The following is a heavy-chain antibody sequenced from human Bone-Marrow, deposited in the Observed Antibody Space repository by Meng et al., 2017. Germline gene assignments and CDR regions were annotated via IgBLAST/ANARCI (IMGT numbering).Heavy chain of an antibody. D-gene: IGHD1-14*01. CDR3: AKSYNTFPWRGFFDD. Sequence: GGPLRLSCAASGFPFNSYGMSWVRQSPGKGLEWVSFISDTAAEKYYADPVKGRFTISRDNSKNTVYLQISSLRVEDTALYYCAKSYNTFPWRGFFDDWGQGSLVTVSS. CDR1: GFPFNSYG. CDR2: ISDTAAEK. V-gene: IGHV3-23*01. J-gene: IGHJ4*02.